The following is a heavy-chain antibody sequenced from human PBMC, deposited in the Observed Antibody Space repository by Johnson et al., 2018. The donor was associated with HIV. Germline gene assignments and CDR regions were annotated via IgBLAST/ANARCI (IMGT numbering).Heavy chain of an antibody. CDR2: INWNGGST. CDR1: GFTFDDYG. V-gene: IGHV3-20*04. Sequence: VQLVESGGGVVRPGGSLRLSCAASGFTFDDYGMNWVRQAPGKGLEWVSGINWNGGSTGYADSVNGRFTISRDNAKNSLHLQMNSLRAEDTAFYYCARDRRNRQWQRLDAFDIWGQGTMVIVSS. CDR3: ARDRRNRQWQRLDAFDI. D-gene: IGHD6-19*01. J-gene: IGHJ3*02.